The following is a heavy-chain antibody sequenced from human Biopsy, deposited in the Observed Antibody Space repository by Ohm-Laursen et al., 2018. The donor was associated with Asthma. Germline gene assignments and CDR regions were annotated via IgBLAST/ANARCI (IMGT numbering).Heavy chain of an antibody. CDR1: DYTFNSAG. J-gene: IGHJ6*02. CDR2: ISVYNGNT. CDR3: ARAVDYSHYYGIDV. D-gene: IGHD3-10*01. V-gene: IGHV1-18*01. Sequence: GASVKVSCKTSDYTFNSAGITWVRQAPGQGLEWMGWISVYNGNTKVAQKLQDRVTVITDTSTSTAYMELRSLRSDDTAVYFCARAVDYSHYYGIDVWGQGTTVTVS.